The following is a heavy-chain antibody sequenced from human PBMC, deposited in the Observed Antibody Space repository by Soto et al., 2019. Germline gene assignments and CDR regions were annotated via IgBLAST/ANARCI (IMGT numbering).Heavy chain of an antibody. V-gene: IGHV3-74*01. D-gene: IGHD3-10*01. J-gene: IGHJ4*02. CDR1: VFICKMYW. CDR2: IYNDGTYS. CDR3: TRGPRPISTGTGAY. Sequence: PGGPLRLSCAAPVFICKMYWMHWVREIPGKGLVWISRIYNDGTYSDYADSVRGRFTISRDNVNDTLYLQMNNLRAEDSGLYYCTRGPRPISTGTGAYWGQGTQVTVSS.